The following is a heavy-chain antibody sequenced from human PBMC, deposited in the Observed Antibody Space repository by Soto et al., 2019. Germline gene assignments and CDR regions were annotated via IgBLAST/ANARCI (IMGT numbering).Heavy chain of an antibody. V-gene: IGHV1-18*01. D-gene: IGHD2-15*01. CDR3: ARDYLEDVVVIWAPPKLY. J-gene: IGHJ4*02. Sequence: QVQLVQSGAEVKKPGASVKVSCKASGYTFTSYGISWVRQSPGQGLEWMGWISAYNGNTNYAQKLQGRVTMTTDTSTSTAYMELRSLRSDDTAVYYCARDYLEDVVVIWAPPKLYWGQGTLVTVSS. CDR2: ISAYNGNT. CDR1: GYTFTSYG.